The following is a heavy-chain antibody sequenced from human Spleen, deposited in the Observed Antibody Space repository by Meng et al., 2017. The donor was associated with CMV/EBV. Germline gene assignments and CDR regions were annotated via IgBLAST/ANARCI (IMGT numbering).Heavy chain of an antibody. D-gene: IGHD1-20*01. V-gene: IGHV4-34*01. CDR1: GGSFSRYF. CDR2: IDQSGIT. J-gene: IGHJ4*02. CDR3: ARGGTLYTCRH. Sequence: SETLSLTCAVYGGSFSRYFWSWIRQSPGKGLEWIAEIDQSGITNYNPSLESRVSISVDMSKNQFSLKLTSVTAADTAVYYCARGGTLYTCRHWGQGTVVTVSS.